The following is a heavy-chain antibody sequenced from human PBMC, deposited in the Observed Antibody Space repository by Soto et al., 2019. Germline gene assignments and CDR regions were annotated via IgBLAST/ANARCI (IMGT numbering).Heavy chain of an antibody. Sequence: GGSLRLSCAASGFTFSSYAMSWVRQAPGKGLEWVSAISGSGGSTYYADSVKGRFTISRDNSKNTLYLQMNSLRAEDTAVYYCDNPLGVRRANYYYGMDVWGQGTTVTVSS. D-gene: IGHD3-10*01. CDR3: DNPLGVRRANYYYGMDV. J-gene: IGHJ6*02. CDR1: GFTFSSYA. CDR2: ISGSGGST. V-gene: IGHV3-23*01.